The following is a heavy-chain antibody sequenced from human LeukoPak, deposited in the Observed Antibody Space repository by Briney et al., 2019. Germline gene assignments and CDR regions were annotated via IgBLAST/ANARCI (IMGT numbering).Heavy chain of an antibody. J-gene: IGHJ4*02. CDR3: AKGKAMIVETSFDY. CDR1: GFTFSSYA. CDR2: ISGSGGST. V-gene: IGHV3-23*01. Sequence: PGGSLRLSCAASGFTFSSYAMSWVRQAPGKRLEWVSAISGSGGSTYYADSVKGRFTISRDNSKNTLYLQMNSLRAEDTAVYYCAKGKAMIVETSFDYWGQGTLVTVSS. D-gene: IGHD3-22*01.